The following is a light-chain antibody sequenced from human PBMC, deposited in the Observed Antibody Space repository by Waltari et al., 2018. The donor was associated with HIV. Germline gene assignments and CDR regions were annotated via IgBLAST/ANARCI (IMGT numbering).Light chain of an antibody. V-gene: IGKV4-1*01. CDR1: PSVLYSSNNKNY. CDR2: CAS. CDR3: QQYYSTPPWT. Sequence: DIVMTQSPDSLAVSLGERATINCKSSPSVLYSSNNKNYLAWYQQKPGQPPKLLIYCASTRESGVPDRFSGSGSGTDFTLTIRSLQAEDVAVYYCQQYYSTPPWTFGQGTKVEIK. J-gene: IGKJ1*01.